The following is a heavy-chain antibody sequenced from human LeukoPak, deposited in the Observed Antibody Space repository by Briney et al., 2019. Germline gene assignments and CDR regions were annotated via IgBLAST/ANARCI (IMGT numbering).Heavy chain of an antibody. J-gene: IGHJ6*02. Sequence: ASVKVSCKASGYTFTSYYMHWVRQAPGQGLEWMGIINPSGGSTSYAQKFQGRVTMTRDTSTSTVYMELSSLRSEDTAVYYCARHIAVAGSGRYYYDMDVWGQGTTVTVSS. CDR2: INPSGGST. V-gene: IGHV1-46*01. D-gene: IGHD6-19*01. CDR1: GYTFTSYY. CDR3: ARHIAVAGSGRYYYDMDV.